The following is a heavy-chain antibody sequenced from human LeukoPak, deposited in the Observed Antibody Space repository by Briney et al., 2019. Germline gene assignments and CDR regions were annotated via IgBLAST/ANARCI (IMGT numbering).Heavy chain of an antibody. J-gene: IGHJ4*02. CDR1: GGSISSYY. CDR2: IYYSGNT. V-gene: IGHV4-59*01. D-gene: IGHD2-2*02. Sequence: PSETLSLTCSVSGGSISSYYWSWIRHSPVKGLEWIGYIYYSGNTNYNPSLKSRVTISIDTSRNQFSLKLNSVTAADTAVYYCAIGTYTAYDYWGQGSLVTVSS. CDR3: AIGTYTAYDY.